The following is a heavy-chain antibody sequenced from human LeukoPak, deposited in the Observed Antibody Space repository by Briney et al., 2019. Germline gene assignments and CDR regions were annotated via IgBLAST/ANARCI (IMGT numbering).Heavy chain of an antibody. CDR1: GGTFSSYA. Sequence: GASVKVSCKASGGTFSSYAISWVRQAPGQGLEWMGGIIPIFGTANYAQKFQGRVTITADESTSTAYMELSSLRSEDTAVYYCATRGWNYHYFDYWGQGTLVTVSS. D-gene: IGHD1-7*01. CDR3: ATRGWNYHYFDY. J-gene: IGHJ4*02. V-gene: IGHV1-69*01. CDR2: IIPIFGTA.